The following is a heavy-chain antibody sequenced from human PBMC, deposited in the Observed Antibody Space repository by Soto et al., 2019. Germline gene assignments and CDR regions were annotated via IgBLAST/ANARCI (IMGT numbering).Heavy chain of an antibody. Sequence: SVKVSCKASGGTFSSYAISWVRQAPGQGLEWMGGIIPIFGTANYAQKFQGRVTITADESTSTAYMELSSLRSEDTAVYYCARLNTVGYCSGGSCYERIGYSFDYWGQGTLVTVSS. CDR1: GGTFSSYA. CDR2: IIPIFGTA. D-gene: IGHD2-15*01. CDR3: ARLNTVGYCSGGSCYERIGYSFDY. V-gene: IGHV1-69*13. J-gene: IGHJ4*02.